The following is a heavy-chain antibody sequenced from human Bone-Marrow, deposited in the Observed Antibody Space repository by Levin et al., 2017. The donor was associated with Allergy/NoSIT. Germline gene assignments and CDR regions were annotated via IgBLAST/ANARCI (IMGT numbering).Heavy chain of an antibody. J-gene: IGHJ6*02. CDR3: VRDWSDFWNGYYYYGVDV. D-gene: IGHD3-3*01. Sequence: KASETLSLNCSVSGSSISGDRYWGWIRQSPGRGLEWIGSIYESGTTYYSPSLKSRVTISVDPPKSHLSLTLTSVTAADTAVYYCVRDWSDFWNGYYYYGVDVWGQGTTVTVSS. CDR1: GSSISGDRY. V-gene: IGHV4-38-2*02. CDR2: IYESGTT.